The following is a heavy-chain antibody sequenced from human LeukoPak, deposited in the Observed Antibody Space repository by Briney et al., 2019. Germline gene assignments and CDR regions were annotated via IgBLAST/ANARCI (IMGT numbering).Heavy chain of an antibody. V-gene: IGHV3-21*01. D-gene: IGHD6-13*01. J-gene: IGHJ4*02. CDR3: ARDLQQLAL. CDR2: ISSSSSYI. CDR1: GFTFSSYT. Sequence: PGGSLRLSWPASGFTFSSYTMNWVRQAQGKGLEWVSSISSSSSYIYHADSVKGRFTISRDNAKNSLYLQMNSLRAEDTGVYYCARDLQQLALWGQGTLVTVSS.